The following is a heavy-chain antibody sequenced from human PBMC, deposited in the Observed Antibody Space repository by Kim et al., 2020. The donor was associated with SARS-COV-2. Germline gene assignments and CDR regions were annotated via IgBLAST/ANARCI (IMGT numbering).Heavy chain of an antibody. J-gene: IGHJ4*02. CDR1: GGSISSSNW. CDR2: IYHSGST. CDR3: AREADYYGSVFDY. V-gene: IGHV4-4*02. Sequence: SETLSLTCAVSGGSISSSNWWSWVRQPPGKVLEWIGEIYHSGSTNYNPSLKSRVTISVDKSKNQFSLKLSSVTAADTAVYYCAREADYYGSVFDYWGQGTLVTVSS. D-gene: IGHD3-10*01.